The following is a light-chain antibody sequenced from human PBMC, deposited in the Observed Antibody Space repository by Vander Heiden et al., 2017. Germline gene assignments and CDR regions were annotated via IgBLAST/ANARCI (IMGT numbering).Light chain of an antibody. Sequence: QSALTQPPSASGSPGQSVTISCTGTSSDVGGYNYVSWYQHHPGKAPKLMIYQVVKRPSGVPDRFSGSKSGNTASLTVSGLQAEDEADYYCSSYAGFNTRFVFGSGTKVT. V-gene: IGLV2-8*01. CDR1: SSDVGGYNY. J-gene: IGLJ1*01. CDR2: QVV. CDR3: SSYAGFNTRFV.